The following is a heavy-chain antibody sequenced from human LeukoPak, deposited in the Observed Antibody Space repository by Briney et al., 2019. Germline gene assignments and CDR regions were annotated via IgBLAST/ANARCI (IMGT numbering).Heavy chain of an antibody. CDR2: IYPGDSDT. D-gene: IGHD5-24*01. V-gene: IGHV5-51*01. CDR3: ARHANRWLQLSYFDY. CDR1: GYSVTSYC. J-gene: IGHJ4*02. Sequence: GESLKISCKGSGYSVTSYCLGGVRQMPGKGLGWMGIIYPGDSDTRYSPSFQGQVPISADKSISTAYLQWSSLKASDTAMYYCARHANRWLQLSYFDYWGQGTLVTVSS.